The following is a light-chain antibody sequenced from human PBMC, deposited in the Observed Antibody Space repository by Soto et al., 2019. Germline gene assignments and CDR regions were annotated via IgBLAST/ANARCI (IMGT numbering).Light chain of an antibody. CDR3: QTWGTGIVA. V-gene: IGLV4-69*01. Sequence: QPVLTQSPSASASLGASVKLTCTLSSGHSNYAIAWHQQQPKKGPRFLMKLNSDGSHSKGDGIPDRFSGSRTGAERYLTISSLQSEDEADYYCQTWGTGIVAFGGGTKVTVL. J-gene: IGLJ2*01. CDR2: LNSDGSH. CDR1: SGHSNYA.